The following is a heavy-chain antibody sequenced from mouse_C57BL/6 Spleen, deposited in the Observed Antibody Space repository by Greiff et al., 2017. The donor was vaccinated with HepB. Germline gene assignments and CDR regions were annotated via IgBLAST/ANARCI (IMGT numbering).Heavy chain of an antibody. Sequence: QVQLKQPGAELVKPGASVKLSCKASGYTFTSYWMHWVKQRPGRGLEWIGRIDPNSGGTKYNEKFKSKATLTVDKPSSTAYMQLSSLTSEDSAVYYCARVPLTGFDYWGQGTTLTVSS. V-gene: IGHV1-72*01. CDR1: GYTFTSYW. D-gene: IGHD4-1*01. CDR2: IDPNSGGT. J-gene: IGHJ2*01. CDR3: ARVPLTGFDY.